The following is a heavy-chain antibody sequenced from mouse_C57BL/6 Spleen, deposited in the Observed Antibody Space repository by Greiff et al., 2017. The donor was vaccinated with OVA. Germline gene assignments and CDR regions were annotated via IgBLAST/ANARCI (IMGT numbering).Heavy chain of an antibody. CDR1: GYTFTDYY. V-gene: IGHV1-26*01. Sequence: EVQLQQSGPELVKPGASVKISCKASGYTFTDYYMNWVKQSHGKSLEWIGDINPNNGGTSYNQKFKGKATLTVDKSSSTAYMELRSLTSEDSAVYYCARGNYSNYVGLSYWGQGTTLTVSS. CDR2: INPNNGGT. CDR3: ARGNYSNYVGLSY. D-gene: IGHD2-5*01. J-gene: IGHJ2*01.